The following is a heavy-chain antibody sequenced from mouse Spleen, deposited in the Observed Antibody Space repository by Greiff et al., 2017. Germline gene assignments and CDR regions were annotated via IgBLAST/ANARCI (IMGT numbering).Heavy chain of an antibody. J-gene: IGHJ3*01. Sequence: EVMLVESGGGLVKPGGSLKLSCAASGFTFSSYAMSWVRQTPEKRLEWVATISDGGSYTYYPDNVKGRFTISRDNAKNNLYLQMSHLKSEDTAMYYCARDQVTTVRAWFAYWGQGTLVTVSA. D-gene: IGHD1-1*01. CDR3: ARDQVTTVRAWFAY. V-gene: IGHV5-4*01. CDR1: GFTFSSYA. CDR2: ISDGGSYT.